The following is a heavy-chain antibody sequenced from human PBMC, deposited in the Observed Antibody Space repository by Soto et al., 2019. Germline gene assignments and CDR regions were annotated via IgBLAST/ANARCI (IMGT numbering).Heavy chain of an antibody. Sequence: QTGGSLRLSCAASGFTFSNYAMTWVRQAPGKGLDWVSAIDGSGGGTYYADSVKGRFIISRDNSRNTLYLQMDSLRAEDTAVYYCAKAYYDSSGYSNWFDPWGQGTLVTVSS. CDR1: GFTFSNYA. CDR3: AKAYYDSSGYSNWFDP. CDR2: IDGSGGGT. D-gene: IGHD3-22*01. V-gene: IGHV3-23*01. J-gene: IGHJ5*02.